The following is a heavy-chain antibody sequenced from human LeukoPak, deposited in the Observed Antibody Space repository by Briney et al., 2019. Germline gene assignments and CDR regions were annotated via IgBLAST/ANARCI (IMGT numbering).Heavy chain of an antibody. V-gene: IGHV4-34*01. CDR2: MNHSGST. Sequence: SETLSLTCAVYGGSFSGYYWSWIRQPPGKGLEWIGEMNHSGSTNYNPSLKSRVTISVDTSKNQFSLKLSSVTAADTAVYYCARVVWGYYGSGSYYDEKNYYYYYMDVWGKGTTVTISS. D-gene: IGHD3-10*01. J-gene: IGHJ6*03. CDR3: ARVVWGYYGSGSYYDEKNYYYYYMDV. CDR1: GGSFSGYY.